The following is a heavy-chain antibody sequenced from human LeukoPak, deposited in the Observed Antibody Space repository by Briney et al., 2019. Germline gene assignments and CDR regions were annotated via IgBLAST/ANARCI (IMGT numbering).Heavy chain of an antibody. D-gene: IGHD3-22*01. CDR1: GFTVSSNY. CDR3: ARDGFSSGYPYDAFDI. Sequence: GGSLRLSCAASGFTVSSNYMSWVRQAPGKGLEWVSVVYSGGSTYYADSVKGRFTISRDNSKNTLYLQMNSLRAEDTAVYYCARDGFSSGYPYDAFDIWGQGTMVTVSS. J-gene: IGHJ3*02. CDR2: VYSGGST. V-gene: IGHV3-53*01.